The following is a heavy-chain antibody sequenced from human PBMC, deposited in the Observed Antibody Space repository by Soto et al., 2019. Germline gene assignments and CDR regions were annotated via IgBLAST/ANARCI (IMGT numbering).Heavy chain of an antibody. D-gene: IGHD2-15*01. Sequence: SETLSLTCSVSGYSVTSSDYYWAWIRQPPGKGLEWIGSMFYSGLTYYNPSLKSRVALPVDTSKNQFSVRLNSVTAADTAVYYCAPLSVSLSGPYGIHVWGQGTTVTVSS. CDR2: MFYSGLT. J-gene: IGHJ6*02. CDR1: GYSVTSSDYY. CDR3: APLSVSLSGPYGIHV. V-gene: IGHV4-39*01.